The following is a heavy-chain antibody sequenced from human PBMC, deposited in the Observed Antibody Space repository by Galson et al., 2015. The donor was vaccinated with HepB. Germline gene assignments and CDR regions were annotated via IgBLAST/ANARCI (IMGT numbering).Heavy chain of an antibody. CDR1: GGTFSSYA. CDR2: IIPILGIA. V-gene: IGHV1-69*04. J-gene: IGHJ6*02. CDR3: ARCPSYYYYYGMDV. Sequence: SVKVSCKASGGTFSSYAISRVRQAPGQGLEWMGRIIPILGIANYAQKFQGRVTITADKSTSTAYMELSSLRSEDTAVYYCARCPSYYYYYGMDVWGQGTTVTVSS.